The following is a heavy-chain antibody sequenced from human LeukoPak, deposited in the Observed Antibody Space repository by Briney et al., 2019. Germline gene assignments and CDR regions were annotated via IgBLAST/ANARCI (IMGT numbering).Heavy chain of an antibody. D-gene: IGHD3-22*01. V-gene: IGHV3-30*04. Sequence: GGSLRLSCAASGFTFSNYAMHWVRQAPGKGLEWVAIISYDGSKKYYADSVKGRFTISRDNSKNTLYLQMNSLRAEDTAVYYCAREATYFYDSSGSTHLLGDAFDIWGQGTMVTVSS. CDR2: ISYDGSKK. CDR1: GFTFSNYA. CDR3: AREATYFYDSSGSTHLLGDAFDI. J-gene: IGHJ3*02.